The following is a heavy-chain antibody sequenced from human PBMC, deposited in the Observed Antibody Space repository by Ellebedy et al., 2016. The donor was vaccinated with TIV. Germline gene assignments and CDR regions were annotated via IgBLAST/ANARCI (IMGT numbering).Heavy chain of an antibody. CDR2: MRSKAKNYAA. J-gene: IGHJ4*02. V-gene: IGHV3-73*01. D-gene: IGHD2-21*01. Sequence: PGGSLRLSCAASGFIFSASTMHLVRPASGTGLEWAGQMRSKAKNYAAAYQASVKGRFTISRDDSQNTAYLQMNSLKTEDTAVYYCIRKSEAGDSGLGYYWGQGTLVTVSS. CDR3: IRKSEAGDSGLGYY. CDR1: GFIFSAST.